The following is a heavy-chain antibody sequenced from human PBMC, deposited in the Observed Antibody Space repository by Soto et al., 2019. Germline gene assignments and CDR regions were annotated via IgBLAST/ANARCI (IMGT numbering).Heavy chain of an antibody. Sequence: SETLSLTCAVYGGSFSGYYWSWIRQPPGKGLEWIGEIYYSGSTYYNPSLKSRVTISVDTSKNQFSLKLSSVTAADTAVYYCARLLDGLHFDYWGQGTLVTVSS. CDR3: ARLLDGLHFDY. D-gene: IGHD3-9*01. CDR1: GGSFSGYY. V-gene: IGHV4-34*01. CDR2: IYYSGST. J-gene: IGHJ4*02.